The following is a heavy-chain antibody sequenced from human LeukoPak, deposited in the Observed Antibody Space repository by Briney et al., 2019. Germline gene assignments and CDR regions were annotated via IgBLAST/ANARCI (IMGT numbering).Heavy chain of an antibody. CDR3: ARGRSDNYYDSSGPLGY. CDR2: ISGSGVNT. J-gene: IGHJ4*02. D-gene: IGHD3-22*01. CDR1: GITFSSYA. Sequence: GGSLRLSCAAPGITFSSYAMTWVRQAPGKGLEWVSAISGSGVNTYYADSVKGRFTISRDNSKNTLYLQMNSLRAEDTAVYYCARGRSDNYYDSSGPLGYWGQGTLVTVSS. V-gene: IGHV3-23*01.